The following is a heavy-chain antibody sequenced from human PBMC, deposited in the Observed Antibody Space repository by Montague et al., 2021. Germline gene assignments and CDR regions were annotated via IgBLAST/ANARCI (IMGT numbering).Heavy chain of an antibody. CDR3: ARVFSSWYVGWFDP. CDR1: GASITSNIYY. D-gene: IGHD6-13*01. Sequence: SETLSLTCTVSGASITSNIYYWGWIRQSPGKGLEWIGSIYYSGNSFYHPSLKSRITVAVDTSQNQLSLKPSSATAADTAIYYCARVFSSWYVGWFDPWGQGTLVTVSS. J-gene: IGHJ5*02. CDR2: IYYSGNS. V-gene: IGHV4-39*07.